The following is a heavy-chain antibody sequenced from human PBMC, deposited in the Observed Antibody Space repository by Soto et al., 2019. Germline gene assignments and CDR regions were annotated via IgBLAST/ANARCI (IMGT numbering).Heavy chain of an antibody. CDR2: INSRGDNT. CDR3: GNGLENHYNYDY. V-gene: IGHV3-23*01. CDR1: GFTFSNHV. Sequence: GGSLRLSCAASGFTFSNHVMSWVRQAPGKGPEWVSSINSRGDNTYYAGSVRGRFTISRDNSKSTLYLQMNSLRAEDTAVYYCGNGLENHYNYDYWGQRTLVTVSS. J-gene: IGHJ4*02. D-gene: IGHD3-16*01.